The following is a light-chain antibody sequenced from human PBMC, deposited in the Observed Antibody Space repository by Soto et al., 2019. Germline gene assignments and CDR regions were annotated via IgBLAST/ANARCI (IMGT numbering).Light chain of an antibody. Sequence: DIQMTQTPSTLSASVGDTVTITCRASQSLSEWLAWYQQKPGKAPKLLIYDASSLERGVPSRFSGSGSGTEFTLTISSLQPDDFGIYYCQQYENYWTFGQGTKVDIK. CDR1: QSLSEW. V-gene: IGKV1-5*01. CDR3: QQYENYWT. CDR2: DAS. J-gene: IGKJ1*01.